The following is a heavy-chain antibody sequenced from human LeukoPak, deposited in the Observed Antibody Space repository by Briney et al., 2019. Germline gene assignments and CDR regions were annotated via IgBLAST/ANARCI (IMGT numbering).Heavy chain of an antibody. J-gene: IGHJ4*02. CDR2: MNPNSGNT. D-gene: IGHD1-26*01. CDR1: GYTFTSYD. V-gene: IGHV1-8*03. Sequence: ASVKVSCKASGYTFTSYDINWVRQATGQGLEWMGCMNPNSGNTGYAQKFQGRVTITRNTSISTACMELSSLRSEDTAAYYCARDGVEGALDYWGQGTLVTVSA. CDR3: ARDGVEGALDY.